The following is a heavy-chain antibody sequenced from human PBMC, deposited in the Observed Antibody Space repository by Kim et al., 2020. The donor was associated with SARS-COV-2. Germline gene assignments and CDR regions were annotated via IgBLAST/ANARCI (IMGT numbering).Heavy chain of an antibody. CDR2: ISYDGSNK. V-gene: IGHV3-30-3*01. D-gene: IGHD3-3*01. CDR1: GFTFSSYA. CDR3: ARDHGFLEWLLPGVY. Sequence: GGSLRLSCAASGFTFSSYAMHWVRQAPGKGLEWVAVISYDGSNKYYADSVKGRFTISRDNSKNTLYLQMNSLRAEDTAVYYCARDHGFLEWLLPGVYWGQGTLVTVSS. J-gene: IGHJ4*02.